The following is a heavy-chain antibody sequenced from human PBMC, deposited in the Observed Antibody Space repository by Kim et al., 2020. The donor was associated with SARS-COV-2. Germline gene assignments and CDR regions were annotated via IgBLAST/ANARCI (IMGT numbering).Heavy chain of an antibody. CDR3: ARDRGGMDV. V-gene: IGHV1-18*01. J-gene: IGHJ6*02. Sequence: ASVKVSCKASGYTFNNYDFSWVRQAPGQGLEWMGWIGTYNGITDYAQKLQDRVTMTTNTSTSTAYMELRSLTSDDTAVYYCARDRGGMDVWGQGTTVTVSS. CDR1: GYTFNNYD. CDR2: IGTYNGIT.